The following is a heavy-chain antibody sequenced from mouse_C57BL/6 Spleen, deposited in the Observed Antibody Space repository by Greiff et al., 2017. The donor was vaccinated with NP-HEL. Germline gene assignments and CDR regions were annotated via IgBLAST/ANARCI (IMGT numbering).Heavy chain of an antibody. D-gene: IGHD1-1*01. CDR1: GFTFSDYY. Sequence: EVQLVESEGGLVQPGSSMKLSCTASGFTFSDYYMAWVRQVPEKGLEWVANINYDGSSTYYLDSLKSRFIISRDNAKNILYLQMSSLKSEDTATYYWASRYYGSSGGYFDVWGTGTTVTVSS. V-gene: IGHV5-16*01. CDR2: INYDGSST. J-gene: IGHJ1*03. CDR3: ASRYYGSSGGYFDV.